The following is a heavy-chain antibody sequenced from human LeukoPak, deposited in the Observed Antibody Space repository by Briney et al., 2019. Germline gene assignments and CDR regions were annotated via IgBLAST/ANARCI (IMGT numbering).Heavy chain of an antibody. CDR2: IKHGGRP. D-gene: IGHD4-17*01. J-gene: IGHJ4*02. Sequence: SETLSLTCVVSGGSFSVYYWSWIRQPPGKGLEWIGEIKHGGRPNYNPSLKSRVTISVDTSKNQFSLKLSSVTAADTAVYYCARESTAATPSFDSWGQGALVTVSS. V-gene: IGHV4-34*01. CDR1: GGSFSVYY. CDR3: ARESTAATPSFDS.